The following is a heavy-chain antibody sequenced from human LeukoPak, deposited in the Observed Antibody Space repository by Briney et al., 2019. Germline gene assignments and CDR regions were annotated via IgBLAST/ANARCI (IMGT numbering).Heavy chain of an antibody. J-gene: IGHJ4*02. CDR1: GFTFSSYW. V-gene: IGHV3-7*01. CDR3: AREGIYDILTGADY. Sequence: GGSLRLSCAASGFTFSSYWMSWVRQAPGKGLEWVANIKQDGSEKYYVDSVKGRFTISRDNAKNSLYLQMNSLRAEDTAVYYCAREGIYDILTGADYWGQGTLVTVSS. CDR2: IKQDGSEK. D-gene: IGHD3-9*01.